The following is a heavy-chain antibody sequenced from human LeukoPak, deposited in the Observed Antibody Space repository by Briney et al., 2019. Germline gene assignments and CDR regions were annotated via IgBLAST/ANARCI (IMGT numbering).Heavy chain of an antibody. V-gene: IGHV4-4*07. CDR2: IYTSGST. D-gene: IGHD3-22*01. Sequence: SETLSLTCTVSGGSISSYYWSWIRQPAGKGLEWIGRIYTSGSTNYNPSLKSRVTMSVDTSKNQSSLKLSSVTAADTAVYYCARVPDDSSGSGAFDIWGQGTMVTVSS. CDR3: ARVPDDSSGSGAFDI. J-gene: IGHJ3*02. CDR1: GGSISSYY.